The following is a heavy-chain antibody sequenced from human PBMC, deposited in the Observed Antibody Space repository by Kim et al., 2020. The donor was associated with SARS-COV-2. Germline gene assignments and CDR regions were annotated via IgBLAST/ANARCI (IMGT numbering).Heavy chain of an antibody. V-gene: IGHV4-34*01. D-gene: IGHD1-1*01. CDR1: GGSFSGYY. J-gene: IGHJ2*01. CDR2: INHSGST. Sequence: SETLSLTCAVYGGSFSGYYWSWIRQPPGKGLEWIGEINHSGSTNYNPSLKSRVTISVDTSKNQFSLKLSSVTAADTAVYYCARAKRNWYFDLWGRGTLVT. CDR3: ARAKRNWYFDL.